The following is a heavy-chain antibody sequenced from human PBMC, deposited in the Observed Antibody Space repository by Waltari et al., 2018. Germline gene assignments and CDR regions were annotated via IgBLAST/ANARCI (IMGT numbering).Heavy chain of an antibody. V-gene: IGHV1-24*01. CDR1: GYTLTELS. CDR3: ATIELLRYYYYGMDV. D-gene: IGHD2-15*01. CDR2: FNPEDGET. Sequence: QVQLVQSGAEVKKPGASVKVSCKVSGYTLTELSMHWVRQAPGKGLEWMGVFNPEDGETTYEQKFQGRVTMTEETSTDTAYMELSSLRSEDTAVYYCATIELLRYYYYGMDVWGQGTTVTVSS. J-gene: IGHJ6*02.